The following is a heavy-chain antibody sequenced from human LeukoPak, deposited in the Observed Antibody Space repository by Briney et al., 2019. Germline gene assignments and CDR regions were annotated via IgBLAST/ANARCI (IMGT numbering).Heavy chain of an antibody. Sequence: PSETLSLTCAVYGGSFSGYYWSWIRQPPGKGLEWIGEINHSGSTNYNPSLKSRVTISVDTSKNQFSLKLSSVTAADTAAYYCARRLLGYCSGGSCYSGYFQHWGQGTLVTVSS. D-gene: IGHD2-15*01. CDR2: INHSGST. CDR3: ARRLLGYCSGGSCYSGYFQH. V-gene: IGHV4-34*01. J-gene: IGHJ1*01. CDR1: GGSFSGYY.